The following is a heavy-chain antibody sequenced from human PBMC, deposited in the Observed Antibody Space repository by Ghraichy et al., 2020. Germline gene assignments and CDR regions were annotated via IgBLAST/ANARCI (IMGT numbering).Heavy chain of an antibody. CDR3: ARAPTDFYGMDV. D-gene: IGHD3-3*01. CDR2: ISSSSSYI. J-gene: IGHJ6*02. CDR1: GFTFSSYS. Sequence: LTCAASGFTFSSYSMNWVRQAPGKGLEWVSSISSSSSYIYYADSVKGRFTISRDNAKNSLYLQMNSLRAEDTAVYYCARAPTDFYGMDVWGQGTTVTVSS. V-gene: IGHV3-21*01.